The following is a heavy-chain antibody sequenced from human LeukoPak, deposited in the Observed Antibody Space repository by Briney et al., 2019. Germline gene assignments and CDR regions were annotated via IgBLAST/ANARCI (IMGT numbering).Heavy chain of an antibody. CDR1: GFTFSSYA. CDR3: ARDRNDFWSGQFDY. Sequence: PGRSLRLSCAASGFTFSSYAMHWVRQAPGKGLEWVSSISSSSSYIYYADSVKGRFTISRDNAKNSLNLQMNSLRAKDTAVYYCARDRNDFWSGQFDYWGQGTLVTVSS. J-gene: IGHJ4*02. D-gene: IGHD3-3*01. CDR2: ISSSSSYI. V-gene: IGHV3-21*01.